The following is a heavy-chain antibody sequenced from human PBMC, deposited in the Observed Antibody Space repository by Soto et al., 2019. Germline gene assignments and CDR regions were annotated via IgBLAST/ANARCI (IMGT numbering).Heavy chain of an antibody. CDR1: GFTFTNCV. D-gene: IGHD6-13*01. Sequence: EVHLLESGGVLVQRGESLRLSCETSGFTFTNCVMTWVRQPPGKRLEWVSVITTNGHTDYADSVKGRFTISRDNSKNTVYLQMNGLRAEDTAIYYCAKGLLNGRWYAADWGQGTLVTVSS. V-gene: IGHV3-23*01. J-gene: IGHJ4*02. CDR2: ITTNGHT. CDR3: AKGLLNGRWYAAD.